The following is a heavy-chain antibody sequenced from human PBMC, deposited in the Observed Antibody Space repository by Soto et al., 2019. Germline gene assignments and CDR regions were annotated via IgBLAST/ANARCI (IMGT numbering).Heavy chain of an antibody. Sequence: ASVKVSCKASGYTFTSYGISWVRQAPGQGLEWMGWIGAYNGNTNYAQKLQGRVTMTTDTSTSTAYMELRSLRSDDTAVYYCARVPRGGLTGYLDYWGQGTLVTVSS. D-gene: IGHD3-9*01. CDR2: IGAYNGNT. CDR1: GYTFTSYG. J-gene: IGHJ4*02. CDR3: ARVPRGGLTGYLDY. V-gene: IGHV1-18*01.